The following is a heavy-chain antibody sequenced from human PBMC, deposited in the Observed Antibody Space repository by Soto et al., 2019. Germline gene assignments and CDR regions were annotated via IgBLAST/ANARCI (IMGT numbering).Heavy chain of an antibody. CDR2: ISSTTNYI. CDR3: AKGPAIRAFDY. J-gene: IGHJ4*02. CDR1: GFTFTRYS. D-gene: IGHD3-9*01. V-gene: IGHV3-21*04. Sequence: PGGSLRLSCAASGFTFTRYSMNWVRQAPGKGLEWVSSISSTTNYIYYGDSMKGRFTISRDNAKNSLYLQMNSLRAEDTAVYYCAKGPAIRAFDYWGQGTLVTVSS.